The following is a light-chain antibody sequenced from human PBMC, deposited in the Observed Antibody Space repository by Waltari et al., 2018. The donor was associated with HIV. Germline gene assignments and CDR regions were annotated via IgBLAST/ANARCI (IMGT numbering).Light chain of an antibody. CDR2: GAS. CDR3: QQYDNSPGYT. V-gene: IGKV3-20*01. J-gene: IGKJ2*01. CDR1: QTISSPY. Sequence: EIVLTQSPGTLSLSTGERVTLSCRASQTISSPYLAWYQQKPGQAPRLLIHGASSRATGIPDRFSGSGSGTDFTLTISRLEPEDFAVYYCQQYDNSPGYTFGQGTKLEIK.